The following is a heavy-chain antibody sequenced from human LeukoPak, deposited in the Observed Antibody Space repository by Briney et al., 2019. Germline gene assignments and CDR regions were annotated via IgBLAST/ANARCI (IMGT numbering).Heavy chain of an antibody. Sequence: GGSLRLSCAASGFTFSSYGMHWVRQAPGKGQEWVAVISYDGSNKYYADSVKGRFTISRDNSKNTLYLQMNSLRAEDTAVYYCAKGRVSIAAAGSYYYYYYGMDVWGQGTTVTVSS. V-gene: IGHV3-30*18. CDR2: ISYDGSNK. J-gene: IGHJ6*02. CDR1: GFTFSSYG. D-gene: IGHD6-13*01. CDR3: AKGRVSIAAAGSYYYYYYGMDV.